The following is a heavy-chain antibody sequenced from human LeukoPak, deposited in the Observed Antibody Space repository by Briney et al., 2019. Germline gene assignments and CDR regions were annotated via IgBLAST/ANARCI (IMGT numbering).Heavy chain of an antibody. V-gene: IGHV1-18*01. Sequence: ASVKVSCKASDYTFTSYGIAWVRQAPGQGLEWVGWVNTNNGDTNDAQKIQGRVTMTTDTSTTTAYMELRNLRSDDTAVYFCARLRAAPAFFDHWGQGTLVTVSS. CDR3: ARLRAAPAFFDH. D-gene: IGHD6-25*01. CDR2: VNTNNGDT. CDR1: DYTFTSYG. J-gene: IGHJ4*02.